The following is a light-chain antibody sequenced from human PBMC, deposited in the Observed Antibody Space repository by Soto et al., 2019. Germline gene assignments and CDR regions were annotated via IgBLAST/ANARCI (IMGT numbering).Light chain of an antibody. V-gene: IGKV3-11*01. CDR3: QQSRDWPLT. CDR2: DAS. CDR1: QSVNSN. Sequence: EIVLTQSPGTLSLSPGERATLSCRASQSVNSNLAWYQQKPGQAPRLLIYDASNRATGIPVRFSGSGSGTDFTLTISSLEPEDVAVYYCQQSRDWPLTFGGGTKVEIK. J-gene: IGKJ4*01.